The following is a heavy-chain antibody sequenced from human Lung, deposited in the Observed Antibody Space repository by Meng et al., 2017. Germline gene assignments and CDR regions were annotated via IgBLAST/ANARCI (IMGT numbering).Heavy chain of an antibody. V-gene: IGHV1-2*06. CDR2: INPKSGDT. CDR3: ARDGDISEAGKLFGDY. Sequence: ASLKISCRPSGYNFPDYYIHWVRRAPGQGLEWMGRINPKSGDTHYAQKFQARVTKTGDTSISTSYMELSTLRSDDTAMYYCARDGDISEAGKLFGDYWGQGTLVTVSS. J-gene: IGHJ4*02. D-gene: IGHD6-19*01. CDR1: GYNFPDYY.